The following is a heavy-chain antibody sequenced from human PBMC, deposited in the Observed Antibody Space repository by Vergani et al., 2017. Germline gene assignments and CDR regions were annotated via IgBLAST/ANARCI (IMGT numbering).Heavy chain of an antibody. V-gene: IGHV4-61*10. Sequence: QVQLQESGPGLVKPSETLSLTCTVSGGSVSSGSYYWSWIRQPAGKGLEWIGYIYYSGSTNYNPSLKSRVTISVDTSKNQFSLKLSSVTAADTAVYYCAGTFSWGDYSDWYFDLWGRGTLVTVSS. D-gene: IGHD4-17*01. CDR2: IYYSGST. CDR1: GGSVSSGSYY. J-gene: IGHJ2*01. CDR3: AGTFSWGDYSDWYFDL.